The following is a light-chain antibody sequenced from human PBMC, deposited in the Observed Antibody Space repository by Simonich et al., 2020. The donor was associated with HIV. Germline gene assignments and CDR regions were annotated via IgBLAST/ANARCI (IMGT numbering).Light chain of an antibody. Sequence: QSALTQPASVSGSPGQSITISCTGTSSDVGNYNYVSWYQQHPVKAPKLMIYDVSKRPSGVSNRFSGSKSGNTASLTISGLQAEDEADYYCTSYTSSSTLVFGGGTKLTVL. CDR2: DVS. J-gene: IGLJ2*01. V-gene: IGLV2-14*03. CDR1: SSDVGNYNY. CDR3: TSYTSSSTLV.